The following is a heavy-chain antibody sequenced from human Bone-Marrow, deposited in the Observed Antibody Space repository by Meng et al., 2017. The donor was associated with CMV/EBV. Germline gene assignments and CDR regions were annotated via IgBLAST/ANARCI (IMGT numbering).Heavy chain of an antibody. J-gene: IGHJ4*02. CDR3: AKDAHITMIVVGDY. Sequence: SCKASGYTFTGYYMHWVRQAPGQGLEWMAFIRYDGSNKYYADSVKGRFTISRDNSKNTLYLQMNSLRAEDTAVYYCAKDAHITMIVVGDYWGQGTLVTVSS. D-gene: IGHD3-22*01. CDR1: GYTFTGYY. V-gene: IGHV3-30*02. CDR2: IRYDGSNK.